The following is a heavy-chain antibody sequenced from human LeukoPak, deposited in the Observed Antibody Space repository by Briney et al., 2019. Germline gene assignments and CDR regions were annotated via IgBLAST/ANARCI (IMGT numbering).Heavy chain of an antibody. Sequence: SETLSLTCTVSGGSISSSSYYWGWIRQPPGKGLEWIGSIYYSGSTYYNPSLKSRVTISVDTSKNQFSLKLSSVTAADTAVYYCAAMYYGSGLLDYWGQGTLVTVSS. D-gene: IGHD3-10*01. J-gene: IGHJ4*02. V-gene: IGHV4-39*01. CDR1: GGSISSSSYY. CDR2: IYYSGST. CDR3: AAMYYGSGLLDY.